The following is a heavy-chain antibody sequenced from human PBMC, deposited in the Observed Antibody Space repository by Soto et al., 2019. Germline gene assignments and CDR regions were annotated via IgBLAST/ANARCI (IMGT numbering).Heavy chain of an antibody. CDR2: IYYSGST. D-gene: IGHD3-3*01. CDR1: GGSVCSGSYY. J-gene: IGHJ4*02. CDR3: ARGRRYDFWSGSDRDDFDY. V-gene: IGHV4-61*01. Sequence: SETLSLTCTVSGGSVCSGSYYCNWIRQPPGKGLEWIGYIYYSGSTNYNPSLKSRVTISLDTSKNQFSLKLSSVTAADTAVYYCARGRRYDFWSGSDRDDFDYWGQGTLVTVSS.